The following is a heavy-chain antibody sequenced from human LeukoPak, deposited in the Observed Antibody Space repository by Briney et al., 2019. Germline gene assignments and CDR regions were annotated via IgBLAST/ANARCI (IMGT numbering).Heavy chain of an antibody. J-gene: IGHJ3*02. CDR2: IYHSGDT. V-gene: IGHV4-34*01. Sequence: SETLSLTCAVYTGSFSAHYWSWIRQSPGKGLEWIGDIYHSGDTNCNPSLKTRVTMSVDTSKNQFSLKVNSVTAADTAVYYCAGTPVDGTLQLSAFDMWGQGTSVTVSS. CDR1: TGSFSAHY. CDR3: AGTPVDGTLQLSAFDM. D-gene: IGHD1-14*01.